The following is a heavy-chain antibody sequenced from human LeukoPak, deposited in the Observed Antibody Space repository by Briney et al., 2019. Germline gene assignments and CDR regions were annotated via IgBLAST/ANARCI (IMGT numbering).Heavy chain of an antibody. CDR3: AKDPIFSGSYGVFDY. J-gene: IGHJ4*02. CDR2: ISYDGSNK. V-gene: IGHV3-30*18. CDR1: GFTFSSYG. D-gene: IGHD1-26*01. Sequence: GGSLRLSCAASGFTFSSYGMHWVRQAPGKGLEWVALISYDGSNKYYADSVKGRFTISRDNSKNTLYLQMNSLRAGDTAVYYYAKDPIFSGSYGVFDYWGQGTLVTVSS.